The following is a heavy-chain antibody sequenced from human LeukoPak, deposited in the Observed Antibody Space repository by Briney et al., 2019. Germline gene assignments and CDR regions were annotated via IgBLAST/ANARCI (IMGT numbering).Heavy chain of an antibody. J-gene: IGHJ6*02. V-gene: IGHV1-18*01. CDR1: GYTFTSYG. CDR2: ISAYNGNT. D-gene: IGHD3-16*01. Sequence: GASVKVSCKASGYTFTSYGISWVRQAPGQGLEWMGWISAYNGNTNYAQKLQGRVTMTTDTSTSTAYMELRSLRSDDTAVYYCARVRGGRSWYYYGMDVWGRGTTVTVSS. CDR3: ARVRGGRSWYYYGMDV.